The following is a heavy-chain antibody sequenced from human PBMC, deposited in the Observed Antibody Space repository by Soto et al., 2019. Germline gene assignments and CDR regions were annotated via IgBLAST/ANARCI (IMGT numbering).Heavy chain of an antibody. CDR1: GGSISSYY. D-gene: IGHD6-19*01. CDR3: ARVVSGWYRGRYFYY. V-gene: IGHV4-59*01. Sequence: QVQRQESGPGLVKPSETLSLTCTVSGGSISSYYWSWIRQPPGKGLEWIGYIYYSGRTNYNHSLKSRATLSVDKSQNQFALKQRSVTAAVTAVYYCARVVSGWYRGRYFYYWGQGTLVTVSS. J-gene: IGHJ4*02. CDR2: IYYSGRT.